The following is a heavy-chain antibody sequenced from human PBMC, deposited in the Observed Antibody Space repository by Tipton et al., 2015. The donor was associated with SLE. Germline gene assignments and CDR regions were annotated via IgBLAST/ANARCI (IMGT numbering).Heavy chain of an antibody. CDR2: IYYSGST. D-gene: IGHD3-3*01. V-gene: IGHV4-59*01. J-gene: IGHJ6*03. Sequence: TLSLTCTVSGGSISSYYWSWIRQPPGTGLEWIGYIYYSGSTNYNPSLKSRVTISVDTSKNQFSLKLSSVTAADTAVYYCARVERFSMDYYYYYMDVWGKGTTVTVSS. CDR1: GGSISSYY. CDR3: ARVERFSMDYYYYYMDV.